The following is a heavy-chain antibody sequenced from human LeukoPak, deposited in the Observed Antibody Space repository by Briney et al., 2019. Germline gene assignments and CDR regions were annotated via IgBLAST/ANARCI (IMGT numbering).Heavy chain of an antibody. CDR2: IYYSGST. V-gene: IGHV4-59*01. CDR3: ARAPNNIAAAGTFDY. Sequence: PSETLSLTCTVSGGSMRSNYWSLTRQPPGKGLEWIRNIYYSGSTNYNPSLKSRVTISIDPSKNQFSLKLSSVTAADTAVYYCARAPNNIAAAGTFDYWGQGTLVTVSS. D-gene: IGHD6-13*01. CDR1: GGSMRSNY. J-gene: IGHJ4*02.